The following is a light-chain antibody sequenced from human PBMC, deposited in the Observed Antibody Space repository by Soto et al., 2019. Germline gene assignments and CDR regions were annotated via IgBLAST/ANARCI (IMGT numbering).Light chain of an antibody. Sequence: EIVLTQSPATLSLSPGEGATLSCRASQSVSNYLAWFQQKPGQAPRLLIYDASNRATGIPARFSGSGSGTDFTLTITSLEPEDVAVYYCQQRNSWPYTFGQGTKLEIK. V-gene: IGKV3-11*01. CDR1: QSVSNY. CDR2: DAS. CDR3: QQRNSWPYT. J-gene: IGKJ2*01.